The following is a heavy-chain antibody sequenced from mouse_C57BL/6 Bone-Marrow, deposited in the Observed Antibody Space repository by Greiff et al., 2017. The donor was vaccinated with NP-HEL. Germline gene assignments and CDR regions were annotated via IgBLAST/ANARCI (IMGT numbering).Heavy chain of an antibody. D-gene: IGHD2-4*01. CDR1: GFTFSDYG. Sequence: EVKLMESGGGLVQPGGSLKLSCAASGFTFSDYGMAWVRQAPRKGPEWVAFISNLAYSIYYADTVTGRFTIARENAKNTLYMEMSSLRSEDTAMYYCARQRSIYYDYYEAMDYWGKGTSVTVSS. J-gene: IGHJ4*01. V-gene: IGHV5-15*01. CDR3: ARQRSIYYDYYEAMDY. CDR2: ISNLAYSI.